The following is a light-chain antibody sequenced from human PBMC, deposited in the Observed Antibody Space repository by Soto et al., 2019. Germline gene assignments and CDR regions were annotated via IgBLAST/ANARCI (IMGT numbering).Light chain of an antibody. Sequence: QSALTQPASVSGSPGQSITISCTGTSSDVGGYNYVSWYQQHPGKAPKLRIYEVNDRPSGVSNRFSGSKSANTASLTISGLQAEDEADYYCSSYTSSSTLVFGGGTKLTVL. CDR3: SSYTSSSTLV. V-gene: IGLV2-14*01. CDR1: SSDVGGYNY. J-gene: IGLJ2*01. CDR2: EVN.